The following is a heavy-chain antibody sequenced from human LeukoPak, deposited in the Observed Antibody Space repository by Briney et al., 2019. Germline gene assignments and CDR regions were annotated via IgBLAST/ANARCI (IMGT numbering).Heavy chain of an antibody. J-gene: IGHJ3*02. CDR2: IYTSGST. D-gene: IGHD3-22*01. CDR1: GGSISSYY. Sequence: SETLSLTFTVSGGSISSYYWSWIRQPAGKGLEWIGRIYTSGSTNYNPSLKSRVTMSVDTSKNQFSLKLSSVTAADTAVYYCARIGINSGYSKAFDIWGQGTMVTVSS. CDR3: ARIGINSGYSKAFDI. V-gene: IGHV4-4*07.